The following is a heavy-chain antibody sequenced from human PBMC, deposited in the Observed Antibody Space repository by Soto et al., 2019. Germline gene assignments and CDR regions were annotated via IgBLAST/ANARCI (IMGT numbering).Heavy chain of an antibody. CDR2: IGAADDP. CDR1: GFTFSAYD. Sequence: LRLSCSASGFTFSAYDMHWVRQTTGKGLEWVSAIGAADDPYYLGSVKGRFTISRENAKNSLYLQMNSLRAEDTAVYYCARAYSGRLPRRADYYFAMDVWGQGTTVTVSS. D-gene: IGHD2-15*01. J-gene: IGHJ6*02. V-gene: IGHV3-13*05. CDR3: ARAYSGRLPRRADYYFAMDV.